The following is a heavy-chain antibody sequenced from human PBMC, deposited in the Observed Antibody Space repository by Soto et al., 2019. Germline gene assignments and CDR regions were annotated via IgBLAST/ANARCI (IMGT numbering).Heavy chain of an antibody. V-gene: IGHV4-30-4*01. CDR1: GGSISSGDYY. J-gene: IGHJ5*02. CDR2: IYYSGST. Sequence: RSLTCTVSGGSISSGDYYWSWIRQPPGKGLEWIGYIYYSGSTYYNPSLKSRVTISVDTSKNQFSLKLSSVTAADTAVYYCASQNGYYDILTGWVNWFDPWGQGTLVTVSS. D-gene: IGHD3-9*01. CDR3: ASQNGYYDILTGWVNWFDP.